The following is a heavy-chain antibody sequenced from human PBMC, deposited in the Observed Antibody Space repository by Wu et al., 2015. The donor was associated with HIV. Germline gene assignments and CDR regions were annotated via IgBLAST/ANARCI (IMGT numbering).Heavy chain of an antibody. CDR2: IRPDSGAT. J-gene: IGHJ6*03. D-gene: IGHD3/OR15-3a*01. V-gene: IGHV1-18*01. CDR1: GYTFTSYG. Sequence: QVQLVQSGAEVKKPGASVKVSCKASGYTFTSYGISWVRQAPGQGLEWMGWIRPDSGATHYAEKFQDRVTMTRDASISTAYMQLNRLRSDDTAVYFCARDLGNDFAVRGYYWYMDVVGQRDRDHRLL. CDR3: ARDLGNDFAVRGYYWYMDV.